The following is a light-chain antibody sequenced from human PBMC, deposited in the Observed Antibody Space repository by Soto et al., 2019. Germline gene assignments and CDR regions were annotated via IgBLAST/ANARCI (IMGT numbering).Light chain of an antibody. J-gene: IGKJ1*01. CDR1: QSLLHSNGYNY. CDR3: MQSLQTPWT. CDR2: LGS. V-gene: IGKV2-28*01. Sequence: DIVMTQSPLSLPVTPGEPASISCRSSQSLLHSNGYNYLDWYLQKPGQSPQLLIYLGSDRAYGVPDRFSGRGSGTDFTLKISRVEAEEVGVYYCMQSLQTPWTFGQGTKVEIK.